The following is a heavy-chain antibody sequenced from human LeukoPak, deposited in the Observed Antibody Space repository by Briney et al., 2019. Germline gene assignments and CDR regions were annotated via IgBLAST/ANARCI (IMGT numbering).Heavy chain of an antibody. CDR1: GYPFTSSG. Sequence: ASVKVSCKASGYPFTSSGISWVRLAPGQGHGWFGCIIGYNGNTNYAQILQGRVTMTTDTSTSTAYMELRSLRSDDTAVYYCARGDESLWFGTRDWFDPWGQGKLVTVSS. D-gene: IGHD3-10*01. J-gene: IGHJ5*02. V-gene: IGHV1-18*01. CDR3: ARGDESLWFGTRDWFDP. CDR2: IIGYNGNT.